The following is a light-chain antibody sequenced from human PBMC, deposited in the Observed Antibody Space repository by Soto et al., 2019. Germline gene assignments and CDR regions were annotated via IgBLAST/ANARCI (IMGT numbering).Light chain of an antibody. CDR1: TGAVTSGDY. J-gene: IGLJ2*01. CDR3: LLYFGGTQLV. Sequence: QTVVTQEPSLTVSPGGTVTLTCASSTGAVTSGDYPSWFQQKPGQAPRSLTYSTSKKHSWTPARFSGSLLGGKAALTLSGVQPEDEAESSCLLYFGGTQLVFGGGTQLTVL. V-gene: IGLV7-43*01. CDR2: STS.